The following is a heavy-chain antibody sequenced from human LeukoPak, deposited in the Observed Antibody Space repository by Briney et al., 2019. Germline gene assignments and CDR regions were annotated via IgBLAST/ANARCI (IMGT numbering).Heavy chain of an antibody. CDR2: ISGTGGTT. CDR1: GFTFSSYG. CDR3: AKESPQFDY. J-gene: IGHJ4*02. Sequence: GGSLRLSCAASGFTFSSYGMHWVRQAPGKGLEWVSTISGTGGTTYYADSVKGRFTISRDNSKNTLYLQMNSLRVEDTAVYYCAKESPQFDYWGQGTLVTVSS. V-gene: IGHV3-23*01.